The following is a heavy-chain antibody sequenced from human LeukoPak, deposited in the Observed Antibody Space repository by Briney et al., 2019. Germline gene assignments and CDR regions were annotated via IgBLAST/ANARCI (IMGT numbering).Heavy chain of an antibody. CDR2: VYYSGST. CDR3: ARGLNDAFDI. Sequence: NPSETLSLTCTVSGDSSSSGGYYWSWIRQYPGKGLEWIGYVYYSGSTYCNPSLKSRVTISVDTSKNQFSLKLSSVTAADTAVYYCARGLNDAFDIWGQGTMVTVSS. J-gene: IGHJ3*02. V-gene: IGHV4-31*03. CDR1: GDSSSSGGYY.